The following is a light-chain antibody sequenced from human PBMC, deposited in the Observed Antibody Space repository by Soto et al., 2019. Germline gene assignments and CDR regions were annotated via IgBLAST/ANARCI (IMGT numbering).Light chain of an antibody. Sequence: QYALTQPASVSGSPGQSITISCTGTSSDVGTYNLVSWYQHHPGKAPKVMVYEGTKRPSGVSNRFSGSKSGNTASLTISGLQAEDEADYFCCSYAGTSTLLFGGGTKVTVL. V-gene: IGLV2-23*01. J-gene: IGLJ3*02. CDR1: SSDVGTYNL. CDR3: CSYAGTSTLL. CDR2: EGT.